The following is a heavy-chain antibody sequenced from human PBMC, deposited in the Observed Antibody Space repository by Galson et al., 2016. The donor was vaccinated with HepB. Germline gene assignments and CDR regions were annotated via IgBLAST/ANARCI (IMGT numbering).Heavy chain of an antibody. CDR2: ISYDGDKQ. D-gene: IGHD3-9*01. Sequence: SLRLSCAVSGFTFSAYAFHWVRQAPGKGLEWVAIISYDGDKQYYGDSVKGRFTISRDNPKNTLYLQMDNLRAEDTAVYYCARDRAGPGDILEVWDQGTTVTVSS. V-gene: IGHV3-30-3*01. CDR1: GFTFSAYA. CDR3: ARDRAGPGDILEV. J-gene: IGHJ6*02.